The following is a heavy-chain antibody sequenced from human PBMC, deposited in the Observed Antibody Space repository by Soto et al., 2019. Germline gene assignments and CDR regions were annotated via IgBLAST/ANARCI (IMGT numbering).Heavy chain of an antibody. Sequence: NPSETLSLTCAVSGYSISSGYYWGWIRQPPGKGLEWIGSIYHSGSTYYNPSLKSRVTISVDTSKNQFSLKLSSVTAADTAVYYCARDLYHDYGDYAFDYWGQGTLVTVSS. D-gene: IGHD4-17*01. CDR3: ARDLYHDYGDYAFDY. CDR2: IYHSGST. CDR1: GYSISSGYY. J-gene: IGHJ4*02. V-gene: IGHV4-38-2*02.